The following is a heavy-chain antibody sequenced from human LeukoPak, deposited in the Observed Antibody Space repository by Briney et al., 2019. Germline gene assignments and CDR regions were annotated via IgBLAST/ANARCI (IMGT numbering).Heavy chain of an antibody. D-gene: IGHD3-22*01. J-gene: IGHJ4*02. CDR3: ARHRGDYYDSSGSFDY. Sequence: SETLSLTCTVSGGSISNNNYYWGWIRQPPGKGLEWIGNIYYTGSAYYDPSLKSRVTISVDTSKNQFSLKLSSVTAADTAVYYCARHRGDYYDSSGSFDYWGQGTLVTVSS. CDR1: GGSISNNNYY. V-gene: IGHV4-39*01. CDR2: IYYTGSA.